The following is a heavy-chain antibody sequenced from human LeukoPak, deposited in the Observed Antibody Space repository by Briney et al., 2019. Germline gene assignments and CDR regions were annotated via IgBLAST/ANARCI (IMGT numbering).Heavy chain of an antibody. CDR1: GGSFSGYY. Sequence: SETLSLTCAVYGGSFSGYYWSWIRQPPGKGLGWIGEINHSGSTNYNPSLKSRVTISVDTSKNQFSLKLSSVTAADTAVYYCARHYSYGYYYYYYGMDVWGQGTTVTVSS. CDR2: INHSGST. D-gene: IGHD5-18*01. CDR3: ARHYSYGYYYYYYGMDV. J-gene: IGHJ6*02. V-gene: IGHV4-34*01.